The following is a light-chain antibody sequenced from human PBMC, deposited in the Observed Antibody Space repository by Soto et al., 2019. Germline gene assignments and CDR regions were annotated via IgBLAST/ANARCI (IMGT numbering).Light chain of an antibody. V-gene: IGLV2-14*01. Sequence: QSALTQPASVSGSPGQSITISCTGTSSDVGGYNYVSWYQQHPGKAPKLMIYDVSNRPSGVSNRFSGSKSGYTASLTISGLQAEDEADYYCSSYTSSSTPYVVFGGGTKVTVL. CDR2: DVS. CDR3: SSYTSSSTPYVV. CDR1: SSDVGGYNY. J-gene: IGLJ2*01.